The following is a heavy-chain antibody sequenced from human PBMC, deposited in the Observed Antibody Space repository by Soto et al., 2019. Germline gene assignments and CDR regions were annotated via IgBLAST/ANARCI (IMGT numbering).Heavy chain of an antibody. D-gene: IGHD3-3*01. CDR1: GFTFSSYA. CDR3: AKADLRFLEWLSDY. V-gene: IGHV3-23*01. CDR2: ISGSGGST. Sequence: GSLRLSCAASGFTFSSYAMSWVRQAPGKGLEWVSAISGSGGSTYYADSVKGRFTISRDNSKNTLYLQMNSLRAEDTAVYYCAKADLRFLEWLSDYWGQGTLVTVSS. J-gene: IGHJ4*02.